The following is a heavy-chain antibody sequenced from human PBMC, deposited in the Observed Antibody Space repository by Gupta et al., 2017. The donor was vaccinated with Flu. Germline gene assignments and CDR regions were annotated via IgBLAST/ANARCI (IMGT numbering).Heavy chain of an antibody. D-gene: IGHD6-19*01. Sequence: QVQLVESGGGVVQPGRSLRLSCAASGFTFSSYGMHGVRQAPGKGLEWVAVISYDGSNKYYADSVKGRFTISRDNSKNTLYLQMNSLRAEDTAVYYCAKVYSSGWYENLVDAFDIWGQGTMVTVSS. CDR2: ISYDGSNK. V-gene: IGHV3-30*18. CDR1: GFTFSSYG. CDR3: AKVYSSGWYENLVDAFDI. J-gene: IGHJ3*02.